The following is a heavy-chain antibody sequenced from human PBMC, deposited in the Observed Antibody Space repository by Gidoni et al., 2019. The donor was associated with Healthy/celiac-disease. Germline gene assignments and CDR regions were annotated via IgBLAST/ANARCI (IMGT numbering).Heavy chain of an antibody. CDR1: GFTFSRYS. CDR2: ISSSSSDI. D-gene: IGHD3-3*01. CDR3: ARGGGFWSGYYASKNWFDP. V-gene: IGHV3-21*01. Sequence: EVQLVESGGGLVKPGGSLRLSCAASGFTFSRYSMNWVRQAPGKGLEWVSSISSSSSDIYYADSVNGRFTISRDNAKNLLYLQMNSLRAEDTAVDYCARGGGFWSGYYASKNWFDPWGQGTLVTVSS. J-gene: IGHJ5*02.